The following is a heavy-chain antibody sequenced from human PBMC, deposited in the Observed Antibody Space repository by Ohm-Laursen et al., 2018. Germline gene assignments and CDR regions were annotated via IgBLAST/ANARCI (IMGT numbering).Heavy chain of an antibody. CDR1: GGTFSSYA. D-gene: IGHD3-22*01. J-gene: IGHJ5*02. CDR2: IIPILGIA. Sequence: GSSVKVSCKASGGTFSSYAISWVRQAPGQGLKWMGRIIPILGIANYAQKFQGRVTITADKSTSTAYMELSSLRSGDTAVYYCASAMIVASWFDPWGQGTLVTVSS. CDR3: ASAMIVASWFDP. V-gene: IGHV1-69*04.